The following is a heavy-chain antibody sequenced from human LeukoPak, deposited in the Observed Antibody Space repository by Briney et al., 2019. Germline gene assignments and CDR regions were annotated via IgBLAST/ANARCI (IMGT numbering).Heavy chain of an antibody. CDR1: GFTFSSYA. CDR3: ARNQGVWFGELLPFDS. D-gene: IGHD3-10*01. V-gene: IGHV3-23*01. Sequence: PAGSLRLSCAASGFTFSSYATSWVRQAPGKGLEWVSATVGSGTNTYYPNSVKGRFTISRDNSKNTVYLQMNTLRAEHTAVYYCARNQGVWFGELLPFDSWGQGTLVTVSS. J-gene: IGHJ4*02. CDR2: TVGSGTNT.